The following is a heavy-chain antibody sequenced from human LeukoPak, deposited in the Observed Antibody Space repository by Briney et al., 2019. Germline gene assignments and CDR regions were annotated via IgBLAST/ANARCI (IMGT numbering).Heavy chain of an antibody. D-gene: IGHD2-2*01. V-gene: IGHV1-2*02. J-gene: IGHJ4*02. CDR1: GYTFTDYY. CDR3: ARSNLLYCSSSTCLFDY. Sequence: ASVKVSCKASGYTFTDYYMHWVRQAPGQGFEWMGWINPNDGDTNYAQKFQGRVTMTRDTSISTAHMEVSRLRSDDTAVYYCARSNLLYCSSSTCLFDYWGQGTLVTVSS. CDR2: INPNDGDT.